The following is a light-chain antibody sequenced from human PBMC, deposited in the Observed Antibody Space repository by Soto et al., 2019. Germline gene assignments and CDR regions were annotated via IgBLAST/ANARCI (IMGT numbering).Light chain of an antibody. V-gene: IGKV3D-15*01. CDR2: DIS. Sequence: EIVMTQSPATLSVSPEERATLSCRASQSVSSNLAWYQQKPGQAPRVLIYDISTRATGIPTRFSGSGSGTEFTLTISSLQSEDFAVYYCQQYNSWPLTFGGGTKVDIK. CDR3: QQYNSWPLT. CDR1: QSVSSN. J-gene: IGKJ4*01.